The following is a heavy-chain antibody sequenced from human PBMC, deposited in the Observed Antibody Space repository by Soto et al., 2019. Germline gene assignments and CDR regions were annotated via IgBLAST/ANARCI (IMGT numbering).Heavy chain of an antibody. CDR3: ARSPNYYYYGFDV. Sequence: PSGALSLTCTVSGGSVSSGDYFWSSLRQSPGKRLEWIAYIYYSGSTNHNPSLKSRATISVDTSKSQVSLTLTSMTAADAALYYCARSPNYYYYGFDVWGQGTAVTVSS. D-gene: IGHD3-10*01. V-gene: IGHV4-61*08. CDR2: IYYSGST. CDR1: GGSVSSGDYF. J-gene: IGHJ6*02.